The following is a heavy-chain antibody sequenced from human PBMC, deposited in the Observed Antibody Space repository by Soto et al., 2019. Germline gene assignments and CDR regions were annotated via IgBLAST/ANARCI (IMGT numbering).Heavy chain of an antibody. J-gene: IGHJ4*02. CDR2: ISYDGSNK. CDR1: EVTFISYG. Sequence: SMRLSWTAVEVTFISYGMHRIIQAPGKGLEWVAVISYDGSNKYYADSVKGRFTISRDNSKNTLYLQMNSLRAEDTAVYYCAKATYSSSWYVGYWGQGTLVTVSS. V-gene: IGHV3-30*18. D-gene: IGHD6-13*01. CDR3: AKATYSSSWYVGY.